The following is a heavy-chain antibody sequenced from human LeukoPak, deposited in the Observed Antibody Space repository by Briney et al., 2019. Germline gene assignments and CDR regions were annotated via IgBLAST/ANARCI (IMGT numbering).Heavy chain of an antibody. CDR3: VRGRYYYDSSGYLDY. CDR2: IYNDGRT. D-gene: IGHD3-22*01. V-gene: IGHV3-53*05. J-gene: IGHJ4*02. Sequence: PGGSLRLSCAASGFTVRSFYMSWVRQAPGKGLEWVSVIYNDGRTFYADSVKGRFTISRDNSKNTLYLQMNSLRTEDTTVYYCVRGRYYYDSSGYLDYWGQGTLVTVSS. CDR1: GFTVRSFY.